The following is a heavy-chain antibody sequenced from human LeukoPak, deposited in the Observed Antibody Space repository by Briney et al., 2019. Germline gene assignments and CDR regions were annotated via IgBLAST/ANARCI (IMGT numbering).Heavy chain of an antibody. CDR3: ARGRSTSKTVDY. CDR1: GYSFTSYW. CDR2: IDPSDSYT. D-gene: IGHD1-14*01. J-gene: IGHJ4*02. Sequence: GESLKISCKGSGYSFTSYWVSWVRQMPGTGLEWMGRIDPSDSYTNYSPSFQGHVTISADKSISTAYLQWSSLKASDTAMYYCARGRSTSKTVDYWGQGTLVTVSS. V-gene: IGHV5-10-1*01.